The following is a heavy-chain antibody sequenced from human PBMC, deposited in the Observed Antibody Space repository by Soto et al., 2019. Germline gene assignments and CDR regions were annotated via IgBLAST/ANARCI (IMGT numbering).Heavy chain of an antibody. V-gene: IGHV1-18*01. CDR3: ARGRYGDY. D-gene: IGHD1-1*01. CDR2: ISAHNGNT. Sequence: QVHLVQSGAEVKKPGASVKVSCKGSGYAFTTYGITWVRQAPGQGLEWMGWISAHNGNTNYAQKLQGRVTVTRATSTSTAYMELRRLRSDDTAVYYCARGRYGDYWGQGDLVTVSS. CDR1: GYAFTTYG. J-gene: IGHJ4*02.